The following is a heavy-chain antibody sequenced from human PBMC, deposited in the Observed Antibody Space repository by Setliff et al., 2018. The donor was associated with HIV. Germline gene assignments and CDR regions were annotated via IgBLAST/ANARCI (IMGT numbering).Heavy chain of an antibody. CDR2: ISSDGSNE. CDR1: GFTFSSYA. CDR3: ARDQLAMVRRNGMDV. D-gene: IGHD3-10*01. J-gene: IGHJ6*02. V-gene: IGHV3-30*04. Sequence: GGSLRLSCAASGFTFSSYAMQWVRQAPGKGLEWVAVISSDGSNEYYADSVKGRFTISRDNSKNTLYVQMNSLRAEDTAVYYCARDQLAMVRRNGMDVWGQGTTVTLS.